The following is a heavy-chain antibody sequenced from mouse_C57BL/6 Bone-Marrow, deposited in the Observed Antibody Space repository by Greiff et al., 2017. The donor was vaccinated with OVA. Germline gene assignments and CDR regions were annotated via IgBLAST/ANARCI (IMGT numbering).Heavy chain of an antibody. CDR3: ARELRLYYFDY. J-gene: IGHJ2*01. CDR1: GYSITSGYD. V-gene: IGHV3-1*01. D-gene: IGHD1-1*01. CDR2: ISYSGST. Sequence: VQLKESGPGMVKPSQSLSLTCTVTGYSITSGYDWHWIRHFPGNKLEWMGYISYSGSTNYNPSLKRRISITHDTSKNHFFLKLNSVTTEDTATYYCARELRLYYFDYWGQGTTLTVSS.